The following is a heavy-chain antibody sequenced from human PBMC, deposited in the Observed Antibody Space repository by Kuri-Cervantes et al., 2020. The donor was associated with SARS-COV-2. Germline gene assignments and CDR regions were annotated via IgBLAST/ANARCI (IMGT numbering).Heavy chain of an antibody. V-gene: IGHV3-30*18. CDR1: GFTFSSYG. J-gene: IGHJ1*01. Sequence: GESLKISCAASGFTFSSYGMHWVRQAPGKGLEWVAVISYDGSNKYYADSVKGRFTISRDNSKNTLYLQMNSLRAEDTAVYYCAKEVGATKYFQHWGQGTPVTVSS. CDR3: AKEVGATKYFQH. CDR2: ISYDGSNK. D-gene: IGHD1-26*01.